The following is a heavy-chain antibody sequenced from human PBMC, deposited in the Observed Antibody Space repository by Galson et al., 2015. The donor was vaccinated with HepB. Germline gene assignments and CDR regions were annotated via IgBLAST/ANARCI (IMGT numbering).Heavy chain of an antibody. CDR2: IYYSGST. CDR3: ARGLGYCSGGSCYSFDY. CDR1: GGSVSSGSYY. Sequence: TLSLTCTVSGGSVSSGSYYWSWIRQPPGKGLEWIGYIYYSGSTNYNPSLKSRVTISVDTSKNQFSLKLSSVTAADTAVHYCARGLGYCSGGSCYSFDYWGQGTLVTVSS. V-gene: IGHV4-61*01. J-gene: IGHJ4*02. D-gene: IGHD2-15*01.